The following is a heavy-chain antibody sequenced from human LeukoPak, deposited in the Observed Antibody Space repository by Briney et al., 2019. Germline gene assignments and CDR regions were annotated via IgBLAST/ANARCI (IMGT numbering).Heavy chain of an antibody. CDR2: ISYDGSNK. J-gene: IGHJ4*02. CDR3: AKAPVTTCRGAYCYPFDY. V-gene: IGHV3-33*05. CDR1: GFTFSSYG. D-gene: IGHD2-21*01. Sequence: PGGSLRLSCAASGFTFSSYGMHWVRQAPGKGLEWVAVISYDGSNKYYADSVKGRFTISGDSSKNTLFLQMNRLRPEDAAVYYCAKAPVTTCRGAYCYPFDYWGQGTLVTVSS.